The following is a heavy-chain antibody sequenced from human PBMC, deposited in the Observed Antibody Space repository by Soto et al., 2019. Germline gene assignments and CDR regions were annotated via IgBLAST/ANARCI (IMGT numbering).Heavy chain of an antibody. Sequence: SETLSLTCTVSGGSISSYYWSWIRQPPGKGLEWIGYIYYSGSTNYNPSLKSRVTISVDTSKNQFSLKLSSVTAADTAVYYCARTLYSYGPRSHYWGQGTLVTVSP. CDR2: IYYSGST. CDR1: GGSISSYY. D-gene: IGHD5-18*01. V-gene: IGHV4-59*01. J-gene: IGHJ4*02. CDR3: ARTLYSYGPRSHY.